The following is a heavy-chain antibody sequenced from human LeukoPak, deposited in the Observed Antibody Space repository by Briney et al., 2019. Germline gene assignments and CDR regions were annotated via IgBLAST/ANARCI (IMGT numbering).Heavy chain of an antibody. CDR3: ARTITMIVVVIRPDAFDI. Sequence: ASVKVSCKASGYTFTSYGISWARQAPGQGLEWMGWISAYNGNTNYAQKLQGRVTMTTDTSTSTAYMELRSLRSDDTAVYYCARTITMIVVVIRPDAFDIWGQGTMVTVSS. CDR1: GYTFTSYG. D-gene: IGHD3-22*01. J-gene: IGHJ3*02. CDR2: ISAYNGNT. V-gene: IGHV1-18*01.